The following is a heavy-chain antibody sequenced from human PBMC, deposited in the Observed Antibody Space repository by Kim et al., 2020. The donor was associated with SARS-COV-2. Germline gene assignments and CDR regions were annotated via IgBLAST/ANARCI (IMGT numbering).Heavy chain of an antibody. J-gene: IGHJ4*02. V-gene: IGHV3-30*04. Sequence: GGSLRLSCAASGFTFSSYAMHWVRQAPAKGLEWVAVISYDGSNKYYADSVKGRFTISRDNSKNTLYLQMNSLRAEDTAVYYCARPRYSGYEILFYFDYWGQGTLVTVSS. CDR3: ARPRYSGYEILFYFDY. CDR2: ISYDGSNK. D-gene: IGHD5-12*01. CDR1: GFTFSSYA.